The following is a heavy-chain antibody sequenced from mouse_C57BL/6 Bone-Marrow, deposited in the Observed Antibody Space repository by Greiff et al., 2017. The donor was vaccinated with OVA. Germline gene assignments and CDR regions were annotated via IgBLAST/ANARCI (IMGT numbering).Heavy chain of an antibody. CDR1: GYTFTNYW. D-gene: IGHD1-1*01. V-gene: IGHV1-63*01. Sequence: VQLQESGAELVRPGTSVKMSCKASGYTFTNYWIGWAKQRPGHGLEWIGDIYPGGGYTNYNEKFKGKATLTADKYSSTAYMQVSSLTSEDSAIYYCARELRSYAMDYWGQGTSVTVSS. J-gene: IGHJ4*01. CDR3: ARELRSYAMDY. CDR2: IYPGGGYT.